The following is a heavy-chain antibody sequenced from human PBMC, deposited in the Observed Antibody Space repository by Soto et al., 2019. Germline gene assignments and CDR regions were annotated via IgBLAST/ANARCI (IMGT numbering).Heavy chain of an antibody. CDR2: IYPGDSDT. V-gene: IGHV5-51*01. J-gene: IGHJ6*01. D-gene: IGHD3-10*01. Sequence: PGESLKISCKGSGYRFTSHWIGWVRQMPGQGLEWMGIIYPGDSDTRYSPSFQGQVTISADRSINTAYLQWNSLKASDTAMYYCARDATLVRIPYGMDVWGQGTTVTVSS. CDR3: ARDATLVRIPYGMDV. CDR1: GYRFTSHW.